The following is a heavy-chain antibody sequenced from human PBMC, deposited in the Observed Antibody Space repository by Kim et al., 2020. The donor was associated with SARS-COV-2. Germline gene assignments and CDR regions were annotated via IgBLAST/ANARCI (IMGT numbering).Heavy chain of an antibody. D-gene: IGHD4-17*01. V-gene: IGHV1-2*05. J-gene: IGHJ4*02. CDR3: VRVWDYGYF. Sequence: ASVKVSCTTSGYTFTAYYLHWVRQASGQGLEWVGRINPNSGGTNTPRNFRGRVTMTRDASISTAYMELTSLTSDDTDVYYCVRVWDYGYFWGQGTLVTVSS. CDR2: INPNSGGT. CDR1: GYTFTAYY.